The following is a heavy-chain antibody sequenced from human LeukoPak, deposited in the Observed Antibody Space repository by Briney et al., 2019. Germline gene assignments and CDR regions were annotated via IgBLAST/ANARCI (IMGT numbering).Heavy chain of an antibody. CDR2: INHRGTT. J-gene: IGHJ4*02. D-gene: IGHD2-2*01. Sequence: PSETLSLTCAVYGGSFSGYYWSWIRQPPGKGLEWIGEINHRGTTNNNPSLKSRATISVDTSKNQFSLNLYSVTAADTALYYCARGGCSTSRCYAPADYWGQGTLVTVSS. CDR1: GGSFSGYY. V-gene: IGHV4-34*04. CDR3: ARGGCSTSRCYAPADY.